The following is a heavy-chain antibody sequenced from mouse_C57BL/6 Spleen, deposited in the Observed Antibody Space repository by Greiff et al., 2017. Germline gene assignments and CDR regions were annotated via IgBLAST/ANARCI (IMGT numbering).Heavy chain of an antibody. J-gene: IGHJ3*01. D-gene: IGHD1-1*01. CDR1: GYTFTSYW. CDR2: IYPGNSDT. Sequence: EVQLQQSGTVLVRPGASVKMSCKTSGYTFTSYWMHWVKQRPGQGLEWIGAIYPGNSDTSYNQKFKGKAKLTAVTSANTAYMELSSLTNEDSAVYYCTSEYGSTGFAYWGQGTLVTVSA. V-gene: IGHV1-5*01. CDR3: TSEYGSTGFAY.